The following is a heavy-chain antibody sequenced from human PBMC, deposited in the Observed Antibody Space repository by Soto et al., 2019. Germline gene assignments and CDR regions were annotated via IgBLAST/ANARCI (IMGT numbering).Heavy chain of an antibody. CDR3: ARPDPLQYYYASSGYNPDY. V-gene: IGHV3-30-3*01. CDR1: GFTFSSYA. J-gene: IGHJ4*02. Sequence: QVQLVESGGGVVQPGRSLRLSCAASGFTFSSYAMHWVRQAPGKGLEWVAVISYDGSNKYYADSVKGRFTISRDNSKNTLYLQMNSLRAEDTAVYYCARPDPLQYYYASSGYNPDYWGQGTLVTVSS. CDR2: ISYDGSNK. D-gene: IGHD3-22*01.